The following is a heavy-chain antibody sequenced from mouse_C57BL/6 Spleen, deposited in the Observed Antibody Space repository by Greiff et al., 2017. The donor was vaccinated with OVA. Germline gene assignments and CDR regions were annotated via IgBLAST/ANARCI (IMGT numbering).Heavy chain of an antibody. CDR3: TIMVTTTGYAMDY. J-gene: IGHJ4*01. CDR1: GFTFSSYA. D-gene: IGHD2-2*01. V-gene: IGHV5-9-1*02. Sequence: EVKLMESGEGLVKPGGSLKLSCAASGFTFSSYAMSWVRQTPEKRLEWVAYISSGGDYIYYADTVKGRVTISRDNARNTLYLQMSSLKSEDTAMYYCTIMVTTTGYAMDYWGQGTSVTVSS. CDR2: ISSGGDYI.